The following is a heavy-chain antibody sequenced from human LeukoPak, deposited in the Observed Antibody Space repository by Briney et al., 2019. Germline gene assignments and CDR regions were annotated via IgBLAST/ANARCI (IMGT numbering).Heavy chain of an antibody. CDR3: AKESAGYTSSWYAHFDY. Sequence: ASVKVSCKASGYTFTSYGISWVRQAPGQGLEWMGWISAYSGNTKYAQNLQGRVTMTTDTSTNTAYMELRSLRSDDTAVYYCAKESAGYTSSWYAHFDYWGHGSLVTVSS. J-gene: IGHJ4*01. CDR1: GYTFTSYG. D-gene: IGHD6-13*01. V-gene: IGHV1-18*01. CDR2: ISAYSGNT.